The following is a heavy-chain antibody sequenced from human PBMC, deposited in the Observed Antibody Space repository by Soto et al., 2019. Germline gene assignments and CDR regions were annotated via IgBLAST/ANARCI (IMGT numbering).Heavy chain of an antibody. V-gene: IGHV1-46*03. CDR1: GYSFSNSY. CDR3: ARVFGTYYDILTVLWGGHFDY. Sequence: ASVKVSCKASGYSFSNSYVVWVRQAPGQGLEWMGVINPAGGSTTYAQKFQDRVTMTRDTSTSTVYIELISLRSEDTAVFYCARVFGTYYDILTVLWGGHFDYWG. D-gene: IGHD3-9*01. CDR2: INPAGGST. J-gene: IGHJ4*01.